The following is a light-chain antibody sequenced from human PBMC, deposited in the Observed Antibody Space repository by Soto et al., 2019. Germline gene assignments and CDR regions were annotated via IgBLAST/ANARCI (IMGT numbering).Light chain of an antibody. CDR1: QGISQY. J-gene: IGKJ4*01. V-gene: IGKV1-9*01. CDR2: AAV. Sequence: DIDLTQSPSLLSASVGDRVAITCRASQGISQYVAWYQQKPGKAPKLLIYAAVVLQGGIPSRFSGSGSATEFILTISGLQPEDFATYYCQQVNYYPFTFGGGTKVDIK. CDR3: QQVNYYPFT.